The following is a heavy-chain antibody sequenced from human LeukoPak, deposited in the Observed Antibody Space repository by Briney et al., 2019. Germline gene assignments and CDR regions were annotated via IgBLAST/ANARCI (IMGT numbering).Heavy chain of an antibody. V-gene: IGHV4-59*01. CDR1: GGSISSYY. J-gene: IGHJ5*02. CDR2: IYYSGST. D-gene: IGHD3-22*01. CDR3: AGDVGSGYYEVRWFDP. Sequence: PSETLSLTCTVSGGSISSYYWSWIRQPPGKGLEWIGYIYYSGSTNYNPSLKSRVTISVDTSKNQFSLKLSSVTAADTAVYYCAGDVGSGYYEVRWFDPWGQGTLVTVSS.